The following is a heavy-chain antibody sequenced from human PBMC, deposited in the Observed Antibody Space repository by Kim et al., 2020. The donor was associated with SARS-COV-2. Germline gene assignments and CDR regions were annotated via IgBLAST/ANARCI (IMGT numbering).Heavy chain of an antibody. CDR2: ISYDGSNK. Sequence: GGSLRLSCAASGFTFSSYAMHWVRQAPGKGLEWVAVISYDGSNKYYADSVECRLTISRDNSKNTLYLQMTSLRAEDTAVYYCARDHIAVAATGAFDICGQGRMVAGSS. CDR3: ARDHIAVAATGAFDI. V-gene: IGHV3-30*04. D-gene: IGHD6-19*01. J-gene: IGHJ3*02. CDR1: GFTFSSYA.